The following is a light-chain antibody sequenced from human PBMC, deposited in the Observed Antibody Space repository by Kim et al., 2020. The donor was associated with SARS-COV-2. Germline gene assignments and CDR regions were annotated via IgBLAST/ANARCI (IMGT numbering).Light chain of an antibody. Sequence: QSALTQPASVSGSPGQSITISCTGTSSDVGGYNYVSWYQQHPGKAPKLMIYDVSKRPSGVSNRFSGSKSGNTASLTISGLQAEDEADYYCSSYTSSSTFPQCVFGTGTKVTVL. CDR2: DVS. J-gene: IGLJ1*01. CDR1: SSDVGGYNY. CDR3: SSYTSSSTFPQCV. V-gene: IGLV2-14*01.